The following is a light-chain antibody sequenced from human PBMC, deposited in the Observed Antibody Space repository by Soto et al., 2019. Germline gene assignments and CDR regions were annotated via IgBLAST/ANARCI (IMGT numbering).Light chain of an antibody. CDR3: QQYDNWPFT. CDR2: DAS. J-gene: IGKJ2*01. V-gene: IGKV3-15*01. CDR1: ESVSSK. Sequence: EIVMTQSPATLSVSPGERATLSCRASESVSSKLAWYQQKPGQAPRLLIYDASTRATGIPARFSGSRSGTEFTLTISSLQSEDFAVYCCQQYDNWPFTFGQRTKLEIK.